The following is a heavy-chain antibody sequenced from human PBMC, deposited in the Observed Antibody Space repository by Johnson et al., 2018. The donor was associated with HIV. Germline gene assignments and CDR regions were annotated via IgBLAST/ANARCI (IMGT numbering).Heavy chain of an antibody. CDR1: GFIFSNSW. CDR2: IKSNTGAGTS. J-gene: IGHJ3*02. D-gene: IGHD1-26*01. V-gene: IGHV3-15*01. Sequence: EVQLVESGGGLVKPGGSLRLSCAASGFIFSNSWMSWVRQAPGKGLEWVGRIKSNTGAGTSAYAAPVKCRFSISRDDSKNTLNLQMNRLKTEDKAVYDWNTPLLVGANRKTEEGYKDAFDIWGQGTMVTVSS. CDR3: NTPLLVGANRKTEEGYKDAFDI.